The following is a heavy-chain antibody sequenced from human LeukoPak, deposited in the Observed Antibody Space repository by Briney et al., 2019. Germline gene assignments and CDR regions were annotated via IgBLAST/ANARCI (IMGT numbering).Heavy chain of an antibody. CDR1: GGSFSGYY. D-gene: IGHD6-13*01. J-gene: IGHJ5*02. CDR3: ARDVAAADNNWFDP. V-gene: IGHV4-34*01. Sequence: PSETLSLTCAVYGGSFSGYYWSWIRQPPGKGLEWIGEINHSGSTNYNPSLKSRVTISVDTSKNQFSLKLSSVTAADTAVYYCARDVAAADNNWFDPWGQGTLVTVSS. CDR2: INHSGST.